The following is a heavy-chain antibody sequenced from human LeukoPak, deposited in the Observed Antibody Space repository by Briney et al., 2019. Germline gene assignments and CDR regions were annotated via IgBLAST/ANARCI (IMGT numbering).Heavy chain of an antibody. CDR1: RLTFSSYD. D-gene: IGHD2-2*03. J-gene: IGHJ4*02. CDR2: ISGSDGPT. CDR3: ASGYCSNTNCYSIDY. V-gene: IGHV3-23*01. Sequence: GGSLRLSCAASRLTFSSYDMNWVRQAPGKGLEWVSTISGSDGPTYYADSVKGRFTISRDNSRNTLYLQMNTLRAADTAMYYCASGYCSNTNCYSIDYWGQGTLVTVSS.